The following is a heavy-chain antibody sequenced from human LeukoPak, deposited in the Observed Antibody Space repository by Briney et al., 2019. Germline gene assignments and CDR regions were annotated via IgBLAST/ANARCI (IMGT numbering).Heavy chain of an antibody. V-gene: IGHV1-18*01. CDR2: ISAYNGNT. CDR3: ASAQRGYSYGSLYY. J-gene: IGHJ4*02. Sequence: ASVKVSCKASGYTFTSYGISWVRQAPGQGLEWMGWISAYNGNTNYAQKLQGRVTMTTDTSTSTAYMELRSLRSDDTAVYYCASAQRGYSYGSLYYWGQGTLVTVSS. D-gene: IGHD5-18*01. CDR1: GYTFTSYG.